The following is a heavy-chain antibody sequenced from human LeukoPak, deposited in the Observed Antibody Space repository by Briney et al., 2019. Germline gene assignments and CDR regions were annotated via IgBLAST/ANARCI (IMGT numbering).Heavy chain of an antibody. CDR2: ISSSSSYI. D-gene: IGHD6-13*01. CDR3: ARVLIAAAGNDY. J-gene: IGHJ4*02. Sequence: GGPLRLSCAASGFTFSSYSMNWVRQAPGKGLEWVSSISSSSSYIYYADSVKGRFTISRDNAKNSLYLQMNSLRAEDTAVYYCARVLIAAAGNDYWGQGTLVTVSS. V-gene: IGHV3-21*01. CDR1: GFTFSSYS.